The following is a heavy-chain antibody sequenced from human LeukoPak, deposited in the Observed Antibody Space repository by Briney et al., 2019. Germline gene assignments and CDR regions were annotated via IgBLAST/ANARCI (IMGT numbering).Heavy chain of an antibody. J-gene: IGHJ3*02. D-gene: IGHD6-19*01. Sequence: GGSLRLSCAASGFTFSSYEMNWVRQAPGKGLEWVSYISSSGSTIYYADSVKGRFTISRDNAKNSLYLQMNSLRAEDTAVYYCARYGEYSSGWYYEADAFDIWGQGTMVTVSS. CDR3: ARYGEYSSGWYYEADAFDI. CDR2: ISSSGSTI. CDR1: GFTFSSYE. V-gene: IGHV3-48*03.